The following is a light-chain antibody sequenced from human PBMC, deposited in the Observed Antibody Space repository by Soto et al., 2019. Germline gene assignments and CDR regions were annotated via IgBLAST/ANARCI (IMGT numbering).Light chain of an antibody. CDR2: GAS. CDR1: QYISKY. V-gene: IGKV1-39*01. J-gene: IGKJ1*01. CDR3: QQSYSMSWT. Sequence: DIQMTQSPSTLSASVGDRLTITCRASQYISKYLNWYQQMPGKAPXXLIYGASTLQSGVPSRVSGCGSGTDFTLTISSLQPEDYATYYCQQSYSMSWTFGQGTK.